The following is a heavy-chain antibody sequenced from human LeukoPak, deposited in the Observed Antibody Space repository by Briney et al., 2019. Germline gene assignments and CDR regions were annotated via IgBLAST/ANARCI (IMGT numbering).Heavy chain of an antibody. V-gene: IGHV3-74*03. CDR3: ARDYAGSPDY. CDR2: INGDGSTT. Sequence: GGSLRLSCTASGFTFSTYWINWVRQSPGKGLVWVALINGDGSTTTHADSVKGRFTISRDNAKNTAYLQMNSLRDEDTAVYFCARDYAGSPDYWGQGTLVIVSA. CDR1: GFTFSTYW. D-gene: IGHD3-10*01. J-gene: IGHJ4*02.